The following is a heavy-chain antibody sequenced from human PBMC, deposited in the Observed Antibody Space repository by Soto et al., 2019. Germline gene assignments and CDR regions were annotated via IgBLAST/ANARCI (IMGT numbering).Heavy chain of an antibody. Sequence: QAQLVQSGAEARAPGASVKISCKASGYIFTSYYIHWVRQAPGQGLEYLGVAYPHAATTFGAQKFHGRVAVTMDTSTGRVDMELTSLTPEDTAVYYCSRERERAYWFDPWGQGTLVTVSS. CDR1: GYIFTSYY. CDR2: AYPHAATT. J-gene: IGHJ5*02. D-gene: IGHD1-26*01. V-gene: IGHV1-46*03. CDR3: SRERERAYWFDP.